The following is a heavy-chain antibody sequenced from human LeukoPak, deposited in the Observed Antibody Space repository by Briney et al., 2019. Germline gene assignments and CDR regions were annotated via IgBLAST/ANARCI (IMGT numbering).Heavy chain of an antibody. J-gene: IGHJ6*03. CDR1: GGTFSSYA. CDR2: IIPIFGTA. Sequence: ASVKVSCKASGGTFSSYAISWVRQAPGQGLEWMGGIIPIFGTANYAQKFQGRVTITADESTSTAYMELSSLRSEDTAVYYCARAPEYCSSTSCYDYYYMDVWGKGTTVTISS. D-gene: IGHD2-2*01. V-gene: IGHV1-69*13. CDR3: ARAPEYCSSTSCYDYYYMDV.